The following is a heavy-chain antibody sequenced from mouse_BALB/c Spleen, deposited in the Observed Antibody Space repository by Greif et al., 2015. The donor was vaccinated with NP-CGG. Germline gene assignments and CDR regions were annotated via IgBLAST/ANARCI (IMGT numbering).Heavy chain of an antibody. J-gene: IGHJ3*01. Sequence: QVQLQQPGSVLVRPGASVKLSCKASGYTFTSSWMHWAKQRPGQGLEWIGEIHPNSGNTNYNEKFKAKATLTVDTSSSSVYVDLSRLTSEDSAVYYCARCGNYDWFAYWCEGTLFTVSA. CDR2: IHPNSGNT. CDR1: GYTFTSSW. V-gene: IGHV1S130*01. CDR3: ARCGNYDWFAY. D-gene: IGHD2-1*01.